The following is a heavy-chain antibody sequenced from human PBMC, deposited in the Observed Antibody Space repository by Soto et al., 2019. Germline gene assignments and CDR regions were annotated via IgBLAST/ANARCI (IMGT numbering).Heavy chain of an antibody. Sequence: GGSLRLSCXASGFTFSGYSVNWVRQAPGKGLEWVSYISSGSKTIYYAESVKGRFTVSRDNARNSQYLQMNSLRDEDTAVYYCAREDILGTRSFDYWGQGTLVTVSS. V-gene: IGHV3-48*02. CDR2: ISSGSKTI. CDR3: AREDILGTRSFDY. CDR1: GFTFSGYS. D-gene: IGHD3-9*01. J-gene: IGHJ4*02.